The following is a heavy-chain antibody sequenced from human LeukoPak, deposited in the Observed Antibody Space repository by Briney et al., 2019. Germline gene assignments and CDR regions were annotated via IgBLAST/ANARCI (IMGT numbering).Heavy chain of an antibody. J-gene: IGHJ4*02. CDR3: ARTTYITSSDY. V-gene: IGHV1-2*02. Sequence: GASVKVSCKASGYTFTGYYVHWVRQAPGQGLEWMGWINPNSGGTNYAQKFQGRVTVTRDTSISTAYMELSRLRSDDTAVYYCARTTYITSSDYWGQGTLVTVSS. D-gene: IGHD6-6*01. CDR1: GYTFTGYY. CDR2: INPNSGGT.